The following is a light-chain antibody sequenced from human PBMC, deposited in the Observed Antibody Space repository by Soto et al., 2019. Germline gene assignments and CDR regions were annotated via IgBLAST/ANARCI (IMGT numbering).Light chain of an antibody. Sequence: QSALTQPASVSGSLGQSITISCTGAIFNNVSWYQQYPGKAPKLIISDVSHRPSGVSHRFSGSQSASTASLTISGLQPDDETDYYCSSYSITTSLYVFGTGTKLTVL. V-gene: IGLV2-14*03. CDR1: IFNN. CDR2: DVS. CDR3: SSYSITTSLYV. J-gene: IGLJ1*01.